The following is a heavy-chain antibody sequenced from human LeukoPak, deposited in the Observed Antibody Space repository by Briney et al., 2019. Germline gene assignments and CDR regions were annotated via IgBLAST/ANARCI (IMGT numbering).Heavy chain of an antibody. CDR2: ISGSGGST. V-gene: IGHV3-23*01. CDR1: GFTFSSYA. CDR3: AKDLNSYGYYYYGMDV. Sequence: GGSLRLSCAASGFTFSSYAMSWVRQAPGKGLEWVSSISGSGGSTYYADSVKGRFTISRDNSKNTLYLQMNSLRAEDTAVYYCAKDLNSYGYYYYGMDVWSQGTTVTVSS. J-gene: IGHJ6*02. D-gene: IGHD5-18*01.